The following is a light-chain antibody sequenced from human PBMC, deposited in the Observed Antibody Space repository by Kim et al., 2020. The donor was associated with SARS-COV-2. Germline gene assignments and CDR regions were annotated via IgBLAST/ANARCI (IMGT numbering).Light chain of an antibody. CDR1: QDIRND. CDR2: AAS. J-gene: IGKJ1*01. V-gene: IGKV1-6*01. CDR3: LQDYSYPRT. Sequence: AYVGDRVTITCRASQDIRNDVGWYQQKPGKPPKALIYAASSLQSGVPSRFSGSGSGTDFTLTISRLQPEDFAAYYCLQDYSYPRTFGQGTKVDIK.